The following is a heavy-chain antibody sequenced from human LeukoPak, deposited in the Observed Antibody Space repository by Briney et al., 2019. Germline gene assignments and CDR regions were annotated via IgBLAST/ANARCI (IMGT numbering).Heavy chain of an antibody. CDR3: ANLFGGNAFDI. D-gene: IGHD3-10*02. CDR2: ISYDGSNK. J-gene: IGHJ3*02. V-gene: IGHV3-30*18. CDR1: GFTFSSYG. Sequence: PGRSLRLSCAASGFTFSSYGMHWVRQAPGKGLEWVAVISYDGSNKYYADSVKGRFTISRDNSKNTLYLQMNSLRAEDTAVYYCANLFGGNAFDIWGQGQWSPSLQ.